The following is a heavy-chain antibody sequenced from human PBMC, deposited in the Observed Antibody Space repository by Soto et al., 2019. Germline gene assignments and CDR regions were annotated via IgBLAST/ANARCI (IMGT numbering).Heavy chain of an antibody. CDR2: IYPGDSDT. V-gene: IGHV5-51*01. J-gene: IGHJ6*02. D-gene: IGHD6-6*01. CDR3: ARLEYSSSSGMDV. Sequence: GESLKISCKGSGYSFTTYWIAWVRQMPGKGLEWMGIIYPGDSDTRYSPSFQGQVTISADKSISTAYLQWSSLKASDTAMYFCARLEYSSSSGMDVWGQGTTVTVSS. CDR1: GYSFTTYW.